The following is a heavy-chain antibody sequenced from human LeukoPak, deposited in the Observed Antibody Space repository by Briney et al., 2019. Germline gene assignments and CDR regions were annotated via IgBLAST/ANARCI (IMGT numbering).Heavy chain of an antibody. CDR3: ARGRRAAAGFSY. Sequence: ASVKVSCKASGYTFTSYDINWVRQATGQGLEWMGWMNPNSGNTGYAQKFQGRVTMTRNTSISTAYMELSSLRPEGTAVYYCARGRRAAAGFSYWGQGTLVTVSS. D-gene: IGHD6-13*01. V-gene: IGHV1-8*01. J-gene: IGHJ4*02. CDR2: MNPNSGNT. CDR1: GYTFTSYD.